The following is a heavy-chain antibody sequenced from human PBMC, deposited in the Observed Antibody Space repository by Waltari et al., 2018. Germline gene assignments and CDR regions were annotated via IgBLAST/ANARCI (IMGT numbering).Heavy chain of an antibody. Sequence: QITLKESGPTLVKPTQTLTLTCSFSGFSLITSAVGVGWIRQPPGKALEWLAVIYWNDDKRYSPSLNSRLTITKDTSKNQVVLTMTNMDPVDTATYYCARHRGGGNSAVLDYWGQGTLVTVSS. CDR3: ARHRGGGNSAVLDY. CDR1: GFSLITSAVG. V-gene: IGHV2-5*01. J-gene: IGHJ4*02. CDR2: IYWNDDK. D-gene: IGHD2-21*02.